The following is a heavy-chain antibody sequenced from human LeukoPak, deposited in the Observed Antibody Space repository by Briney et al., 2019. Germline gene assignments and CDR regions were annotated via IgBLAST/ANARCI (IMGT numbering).Heavy chain of an antibody. CDR2: ISSSGSTI. Sequence: PGGSLRLSCAASAFTFSDYYMSWIRQAPGKGLEWVSYISSSGSTIYYADSVKGRFTISRDNAKNSLYLQMNSLRAEDTAVYYCAREISGERTYYFDYWGQGTLVTVSS. D-gene: IGHD1-26*01. J-gene: IGHJ4*02. CDR3: AREISGERTYYFDY. CDR1: AFTFSDYY. V-gene: IGHV3-11*01.